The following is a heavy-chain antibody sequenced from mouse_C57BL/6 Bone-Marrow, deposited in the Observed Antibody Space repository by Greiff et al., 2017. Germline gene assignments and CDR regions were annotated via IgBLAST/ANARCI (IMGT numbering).Heavy chain of an antibody. V-gene: IGHV1-69*01. J-gene: IGHJ3*01. CDR3: AREMDV. Sequence: QVQLQQSGAELVMPGASVKLSCKASGYTFTSYWMHWVKQRPGQGLEWIGEIDPSDSYTNYNQKFKGKSTLTVDKSSSTAYMQLSSLTSEDSAVYYCAREMDVWGQGTLVTVSA. CDR2: IDPSDSYT. CDR1: GYTFTSYW. D-gene: IGHD2-3*01.